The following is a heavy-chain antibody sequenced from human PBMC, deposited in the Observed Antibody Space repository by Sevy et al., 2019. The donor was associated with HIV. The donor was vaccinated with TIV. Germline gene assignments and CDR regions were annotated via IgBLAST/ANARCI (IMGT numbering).Heavy chain of an antibody. J-gene: IGHJ6*02. CDR1: GFTFSSYE. CDR3: ARDSPYYYGSETFYYGMDV. V-gene: IGHV3-48*03. CDR2: ISSSGSTI. D-gene: IGHD3-10*01. Sequence: GGSLRLSCAASGFTFSSYEMNWVRQAPGKGLEWVSYISSSGSTIYYADSVKGRFTISRDNAKNSLYLQMNSLRAEDTAVYYCARDSPYYYGSETFYYGMDVWGQGTTVTVSS.